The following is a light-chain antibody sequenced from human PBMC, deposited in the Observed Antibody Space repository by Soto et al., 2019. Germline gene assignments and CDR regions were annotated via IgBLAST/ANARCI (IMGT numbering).Light chain of an antibody. CDR2: STF. J-gene: IGKJ4*01. CDR3: QQYNNWPLS. Sequence: EIVMAQYPATLSVSPGERATLSCRASQTVNNNLAWYQQKVGQAPRLLIYSTFNRATGVPARFSGSGSGTDFTLTISSLQSEDFAFYYCQQYNNWPLSFGGGTKVEIK. V-gene: IGKV3-15*01. CDR1: QTVNNN.